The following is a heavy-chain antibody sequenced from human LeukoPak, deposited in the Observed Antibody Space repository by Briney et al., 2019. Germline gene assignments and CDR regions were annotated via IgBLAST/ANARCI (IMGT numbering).Heavy chain of an antibody. J-gene: IGHJ4*02. V-gene: IGHV1-69*01. CDR3: ASSYYGSGSSGY. D-gene: IGHD3-10*01. CDR1: GGTFSSYA. Sequence: SVKVSCKASGGTFSSYAISWVRQAPGQGLEWMGGIIPIFGTANYAQKFQGRVTITADESTSTAYMELSSLRSEDTAVYYCASSYYGSGSSGYWGQGTLVTVSS. CDR2: IIPIFGTA.